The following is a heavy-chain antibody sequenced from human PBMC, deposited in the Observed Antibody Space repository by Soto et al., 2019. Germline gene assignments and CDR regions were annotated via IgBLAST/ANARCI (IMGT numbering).Heavy chain of an antibody. CDR1: GFTFSSYS. J-gene: IGHJ4*02. D-gene: IGHD1-26*01. V-gene: IGHV3-48*02. CDR2: ISSSSSTI. CDR3: ARTYSGSQAPYFDY. Sequence: PGGSLRLSCAASGFTFSSYSMNWVRQAPGKGLEWVSYISSSSSTIYYADSVKGRFTISRDNAKNSLYLQMNSLRDEDTAVYYCARTYSGSQAPYFDYWGQGTLVTVSS.